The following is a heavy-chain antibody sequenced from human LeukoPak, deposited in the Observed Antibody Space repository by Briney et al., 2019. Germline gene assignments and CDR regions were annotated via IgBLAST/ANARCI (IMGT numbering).Heavy chain of an antibody. Sequence: GGSLRLSSAASGFTFSSYAMLWVRQAPGKGLEYVSAISSNGGSTYYANSVKGRFTISRDNSKNTLYLQMGSLRAEDMAVYYCARVSLTGDFDYWGQGTLVTVSS. D-gene: IGHD3-9*01. CDR1: GFTFSSYA. J-gene: IGHJ4*02. CDR3: ARVSLTGDFDY. CDR2: ISSNGGST. V-gene: IGHV3-64*01.